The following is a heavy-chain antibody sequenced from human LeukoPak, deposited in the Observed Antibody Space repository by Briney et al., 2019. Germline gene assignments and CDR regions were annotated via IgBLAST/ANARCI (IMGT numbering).Heavy chain of an antibody. V-gene: IGHV3-66*01. CDR3: ARYCGGDCYSVSGFDY. Sequence: PGGSLRLSCAASGFTVSSSYMSWVRQAPGKGLEWVSVIYSGGSTYYADSVKGRFTISRDNSKNTLYLQMNSLRAEDTAVYYCARYCGGDCYSVSGFDYWGQGTLVTVSS. CDR2: IYSGGST. D-gene: IGHD2-21*02. CDR1: GFTVSSSY. J-gene: IGHJ4*02.